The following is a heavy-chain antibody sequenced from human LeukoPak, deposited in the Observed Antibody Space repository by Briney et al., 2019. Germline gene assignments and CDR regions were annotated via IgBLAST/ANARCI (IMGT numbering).Heavy chain of an antibody. Sequence: GGSLRLSCAASGFTFSSYSMNWVRQAPGKGLEWVSYISSSSSTIYYADSVKGRFTISRDNAKNSLYLQMNSLRAEDTAVYYCARAIVGLGSYYYYMDVWAKGPRSPSP. D-gene: IGHD1-26*01. J-gene: IGHJ6*03. CDR2: ISSSSSTI. CDR1: GFTFSSYS. CDR3: ARAIVGLGSYYYYMDV. V-gene: IGHV3-48*04.